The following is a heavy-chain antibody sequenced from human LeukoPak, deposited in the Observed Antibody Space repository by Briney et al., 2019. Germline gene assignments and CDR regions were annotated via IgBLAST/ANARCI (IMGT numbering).Heavy chain of an antibody. CDR3: AKDSQGYSYGYFAFDI. Sequence: GGSLRLSCAASGFTFSSYAMSWVRQAPGKGLEWVSAISGSGGSTYYADSVKGRFTISRDNSKNTLYLQMNSLRAEDTTVYYCAKDSQGYSYGYFAFDIWGQGTMVTVSS. CDR1: GFTFSSYA. CDR2: ISGSGGST. J-gene: IGHJ3*02. V-gene: IGHV3-23*01. D-gene: IGHD5-18*01.